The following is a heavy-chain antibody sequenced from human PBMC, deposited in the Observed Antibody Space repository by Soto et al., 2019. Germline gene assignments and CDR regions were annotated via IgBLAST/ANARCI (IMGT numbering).Heavy chain of an antibody. Sequence: ASVKGSCKASGYTFTRYYVRWVRQAPGQGLEWMGIINPSGGSTSYAQKFQGRVTMTRDTSTSTVYMELSSLRSKDTAVYYCARQSEWLPDSSFGGFGFDPWGQGTLVTVSS. J-gene: IGHJ5*02. CDR1: GYTFTRYY. V-gene: IGHV1-46*03. D-gene: IGHD3-3*01. CDR3: ARQSEWLPDSSFGGFGFDP. CDR2: INPSGGST.